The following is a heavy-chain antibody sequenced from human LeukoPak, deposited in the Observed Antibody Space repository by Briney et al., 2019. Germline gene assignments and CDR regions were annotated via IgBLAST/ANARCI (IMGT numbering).Heavy chain of an antibody. CDR3: ALREGTNYGEDY. CDR2: INPSGGST. Sequence: ASVKVSCKASGYTFTSYYMHWVRQAPGQGLEWMGIINPSGGSTSYVQKFQGRVTMTRDTSTSTVYMELSSLRSEDTAVYYRALREGTNYGEDYWGQGTLVTVSS. CDR1: GYTFTSYY. V-gene: IGHV1-46*01. D-gene: IGHD3-10*01. J-gene: IGHJ4*02.